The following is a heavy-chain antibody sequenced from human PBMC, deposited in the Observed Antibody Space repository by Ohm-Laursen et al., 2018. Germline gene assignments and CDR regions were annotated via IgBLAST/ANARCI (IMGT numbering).Heavy chain of an antibody. CDR3: ARHDSSDSPSHYYYYTMDV. Sequence: SLRLSCAASGFIFIDYDMSWIRQTPGKGLEWLSYITSGGGIIYSADSVKGRFTISRDNDEDTLYLQMNSLRAEDTAIYYCARHDSSDSPSHYYYYTMDVWGQGTTVTVSS. CDR1: GFIFIDYD. J-gene: IGHJ6*02. V-gene: IGHV3-11*01. D-gene: IGHD3-22*01. CDR2: ITSGGGII.